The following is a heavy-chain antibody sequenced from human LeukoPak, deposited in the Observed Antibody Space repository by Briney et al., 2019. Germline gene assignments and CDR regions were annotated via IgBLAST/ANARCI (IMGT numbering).Heavy chain of an antibody. CDR1: GDSISSYY. CDR3: ARDKGPYWYFDL. Sequence: PSETLSVTCTVSGDSISSYYWNWIRQPPGKGLEWIGNIYNTGNTDYNPSLKSRVTISIDTSKKQIFLKLSSVTAADTAVYYCARDKGPYWYFDLWGRGTLVTVSS. CDR2: IYNTGNT. J-gene: IGHJ2*01. V-gene: IGHV4-59*01.